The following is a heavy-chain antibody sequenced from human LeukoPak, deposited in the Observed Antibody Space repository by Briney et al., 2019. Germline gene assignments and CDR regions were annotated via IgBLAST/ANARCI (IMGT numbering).Heavy chain of an antibody. CDR1: GFTFSDYY. CDR2: ISRSSIYM. Sequence: GGSLRLSCAASGFTFSDYYMSWIRQAPGKGLEWVSSISRSSIYMYYADSVKGRFTISRDNAKNSLYLQMNSLRAEDTAVYYCARGRYDSSGYYSIFDYWGQGTLVTVSS. D-gene: IGHD3-22*01. CDR3: ARGRYDSSGYYSIFDY. V-gene: IGHV3-11*06. J-gene: IGHJ4*02.